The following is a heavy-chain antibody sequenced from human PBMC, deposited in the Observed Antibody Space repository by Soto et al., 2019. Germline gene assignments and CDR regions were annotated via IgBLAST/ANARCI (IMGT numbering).Heavy chain of an antibody. V-gene: IGHV4-34*01. CDR2: INHSGST. D-gene: IGHD3-10*01. CDR3: AGVRSRWFDY. J-gene: IGHJ5*01. CDR1: GGSFSGYY. Sequence: SETLSLTCAVYGGSFSGYYWSWIRQPPGKGLEWIGEINHSGSTNYNPSLKSRVTISVDTSKNQFSLKLSSVTAAVTAVYYCAGVRSRWFDYWGQGNLVTVS.